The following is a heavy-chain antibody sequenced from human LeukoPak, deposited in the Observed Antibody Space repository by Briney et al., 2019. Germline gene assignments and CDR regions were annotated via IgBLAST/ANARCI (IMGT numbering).Heavy chain of an antibody. Sequence: PGGSLRLSCAASGFTFSSYAMSWVRQAPGKGLEWVGRIKSKTDGGTTDYAAPVKGRFTISRDDSKNTLYLQMSSLKTEDTAVYYCNHMIRGVANWGQGTLVTVSS. CDR2: IKSKTDGGTT. V-gene: IGHV3-15*01. D-gene: IGHD3-10*01. CDR3: NHMIRGVAN. J-gene: IGHJ4*02. CDR1: GFTFSSYA.